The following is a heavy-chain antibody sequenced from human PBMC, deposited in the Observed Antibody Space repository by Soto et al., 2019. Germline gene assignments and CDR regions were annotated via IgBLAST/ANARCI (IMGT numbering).Heavy chain of an antibody. V-gene: IGHV4-34*01. D-gene: IGHD6-19*01. J-gene: IGHJ3*02. CDR2: INHSGST. CDR3: ASYSSGWIDAFDI. CDR1: GGSFSGYY. Sequence: SETLSLTCAVYGGSFSGYYWSWIRQPPGKGLEWIGEINHSGSTNYNPSLKSRVTISVDTSKNQFSLNLSSVTAADTAVYYCASYSSGWIDAFDIWGQGTMVTVSS.